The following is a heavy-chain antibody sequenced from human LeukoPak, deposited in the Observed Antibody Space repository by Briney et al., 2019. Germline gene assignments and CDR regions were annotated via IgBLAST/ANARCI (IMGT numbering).Heavy chain of an antibody. CDR3: ATLKTGTSSFL. CDR1: GFTFGDYA. Sequence: GGSLRLSCTASGFTFGDYAMSWVRQAPGKGLEWVGRIKSKTDGGTADYAAPVKGRFTISRDDSKNTLYLQLNSLKTEDTAVYYCATLKTGTSSFLWGQGTLVTVSS. D-gene: IGHD6-13*01. J-gene: IGHJ4*02. V-gene: IGHV3-15*01. CDR2: IKSKTDGGTA.